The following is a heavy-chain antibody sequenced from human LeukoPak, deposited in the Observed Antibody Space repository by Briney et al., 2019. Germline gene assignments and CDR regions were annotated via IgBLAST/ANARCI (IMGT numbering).Heavy chain of an antibody. CDR1: GYSFTTYW. V-gene: IGHV5-51*01. CDR2: MFPGNSDT. Sequence: GESLKISCKASGYSFTTYWIGWVRQVPGKGLEWMGIMFPGNSDTRYSPSFQGQVSMSADKSINTAYLQWSSLKASDTAIYYCARRLTDWESTWFDPWAKEPLSASPQ. D-gene: IGHD1-26*01. CDR3: ARRLTDWESTWFDP. J-gene: IGHJ5*01.